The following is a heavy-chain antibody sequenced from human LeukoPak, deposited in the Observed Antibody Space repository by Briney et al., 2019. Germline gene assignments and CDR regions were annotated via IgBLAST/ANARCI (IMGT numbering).Heavy chain of an antibody. V-gene: IGHV4-39*01. Sequence: SETLSLTCTVSGGSISSSSYYWGWVRQPPGKGLEWIGTISYSGNTDYNPSLRSRVTISVDTSNNQFSLRLGSVTAADTAVYHCARNCWSAPSKRVFDIWGQGTMVTVSS. J-gene: IGHJ3*02. CDR1: GGSISSSSYY. D-gene: IGHD3-3*01. CDR3: ARNCWSAPSKRVFDI. CDR2: ISYSGNT.